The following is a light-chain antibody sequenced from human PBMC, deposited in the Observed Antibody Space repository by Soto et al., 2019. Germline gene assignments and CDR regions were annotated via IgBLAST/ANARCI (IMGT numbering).Light chain of an antibody. Sequence: SYELTQPPSVSMAPGKTARITCGGNNIGSKSVHWYQQKPGQAPVLVIYYDSDRPSGIPERFSGSNSGNTATLTISRVEAGDEADYYCQVWDSSSDHPNAVFGGGTQLTVL. V-gene: IGLV3-21*04. J-gene: IGLJ7*01. CDR3: QVWDSSSDHPNAV. CDR2: YDS. CDR1: NIGSKS.